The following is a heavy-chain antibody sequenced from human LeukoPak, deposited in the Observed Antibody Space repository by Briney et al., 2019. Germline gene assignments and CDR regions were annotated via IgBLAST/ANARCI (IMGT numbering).Heavy chain of an antibody. Sequence: GASLKISCQGSGYSFTSYWIGWVRQMPGKGLEWMGIIYPGDSDTRYSPSFQGQVTISADKSISTAYLQWSSLKASDTAMYYCARRVASSGWYEFDPWGQGTRVTVSS. J-gene: IGHJ5*02. D-gene: IGHD6-19*01. CDR3: ARRVASSGWYEFDP. V-gene: IGHV5-51*01. CDR1: GYSFTSYW. CDR2: IYPGDSDT.